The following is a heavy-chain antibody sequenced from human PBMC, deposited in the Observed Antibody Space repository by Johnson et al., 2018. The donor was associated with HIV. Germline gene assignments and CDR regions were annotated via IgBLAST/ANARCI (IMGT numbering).Heavy chain of an antibody. V-gene: IGHV3-13*01. CDR2: IGTAGDT. D-gene: IGHD1-1*01. CDR1: GFTFSSYD. Sequence: VQLVESGGGLVQPGGSLRLSCAASGFTFSSYDMHWVRQATGKGLEWVSAIGTAGDTYYPGSVKGRFTISRENAKNSLYLQMNSLRAGDTAVYYCARALRTALGSPWNGGYDAFDIWGQGTMVTVSP. CDR3: ARALRTALGSPWNGGYDAFDI. J-gene: IGHJ3*02.